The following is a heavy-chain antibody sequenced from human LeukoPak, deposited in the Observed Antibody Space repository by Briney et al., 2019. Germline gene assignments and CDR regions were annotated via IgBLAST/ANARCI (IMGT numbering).Heavy chain of an antibody. Sequence: SETLSLTCTVSGGSISSNNYYWGWIRQPPGKGLEWIGSIYYSGTTYYNPSLKSRVTISVDTSKSHFSLTLSSVTAADTAVYYCARAVGGDGSGSLWGPGTLVTVSS. J-gene: IGHJ4*02. V-gene: IGHV4-39*02. CDR3: ARAVGGDGSGSL. CDR1: GGSISSNNYY. CDR2: IYYSGTT. D-gene: IGHD3-10*01.